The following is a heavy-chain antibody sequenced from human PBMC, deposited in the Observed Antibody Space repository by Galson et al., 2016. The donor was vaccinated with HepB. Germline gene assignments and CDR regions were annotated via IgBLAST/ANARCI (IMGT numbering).Heavy chain of an antibody. CDR3: AKERLVRRILDH. Sequence: SLRLSCAASGFVFSNFGLSWVRQAPGKGLEWVASISTRRTTYYSDSVQGRFTISRDNSNNTLYLQMNGLRAEDTAVYYCAKERLVRRILDHWCQGTLLTVSS. D-gene: IGHD1-1*01. CDR1: GFVFSNFG. J-gene: IGHJ4*02. V-gene: IGHV3-23*01. CDR2: ISTRRTT.